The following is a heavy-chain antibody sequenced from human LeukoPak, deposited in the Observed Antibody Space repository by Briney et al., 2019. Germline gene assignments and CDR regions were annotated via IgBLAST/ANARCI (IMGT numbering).Heavy chain of an antibody. CDR3: AGEGSGYVDY. J-gene: IGHJ4*02. CDR2: IYHSGST. V-gene: IGHV4-30-2*01. Sequence: SETLSLTCAVSGGSISSGGYSWSWIRQPPGKGLEWIGYIYHSGSTYYNPSLKSRVTISVDRSKNQFSLKLSSVTAADTAVYYCAGEGSGYVDYWGQGTLVTVSS. D-gene: IGHD2-15*01. CDR1: GGSISSGGYS.